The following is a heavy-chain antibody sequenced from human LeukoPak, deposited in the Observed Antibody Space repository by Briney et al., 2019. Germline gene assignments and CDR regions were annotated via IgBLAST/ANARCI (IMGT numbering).Heavy chain of an antibody. J-gene: IGHJ6*02. V-gene: IGHV4-4*07. Sequence: SGTLSLTCTVSGGSISSYYWSWIRQPAGKGLEWIGRIYTSGSTNYNPSLKSRVTMSVDTSKNQFSLKLSSVTAADTAVYYCARDQPPNYYDSSGHLDYYYYGMDVWGQGTTVTVSS. CDR1: GGSISSYY. D-gene: IGHD3-22*01. CDR2: IYTSGST. CDR3: ARDQPPNYYDSSGHLDYYYYGMDV.